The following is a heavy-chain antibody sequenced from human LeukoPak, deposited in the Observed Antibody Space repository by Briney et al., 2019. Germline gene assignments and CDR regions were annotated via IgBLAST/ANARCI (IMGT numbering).Heavy chain of an antibody. Sequence: ASVKVSCKASGYTFTSYDINWVRQATGQGLEWMGWMNPNSGDTGYVQKLQGRVTMTTDTSTSTAYMELRSLRSDDTAVYYCARAQTHWRAFDIWGQGTMVTVSS. CDR2: MNPNSGDT. CDR1: GYTFTSYD. CDR3: ARAQTHWRAFDI. V-gene: IGHV1-8*01. J-gene: IGHJ3*02.